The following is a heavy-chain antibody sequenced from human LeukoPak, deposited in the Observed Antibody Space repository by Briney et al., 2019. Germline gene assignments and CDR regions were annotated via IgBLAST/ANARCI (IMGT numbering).Heavy chain of an antibody. V-gene: IGHV1-46*01. CDR3: ARDAAAAGTGYWFDP. Sequence: ASVKVSCKASGYTFTSYYMHWVRQAPGQGLEWMGIINPSGGSTSYAQKFQGRATMTRDTSTSTVYMELSSLRSEDTAVYYCARDAAAAGTGYWFDPWGQGTLVTVSS. D-gene: IGHD6-13*01. CDR2: INPSGGST. CDR1: GYTFTSYY. J-gene: IGHJ5*02.